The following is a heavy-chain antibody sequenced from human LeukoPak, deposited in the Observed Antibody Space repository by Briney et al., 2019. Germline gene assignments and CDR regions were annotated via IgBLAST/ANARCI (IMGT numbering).Heavy chain of an antibody. V-gene: IGHV3-21*01. D-gene: IGHD1-26*01. CDR2: ISSTSSYI. Sequence: GGSLKLSCAASGFTFSNYNFYWVRQAPGKGLEWVSSISSTSSYIYYADSMKGRFTISRDNAKNSLYLQMNSLRAEDTAVYYCAKDRTVGASYWYFDLWGRGTLVTVSS. CDR3: AKDRTVGASYWYFDL. J-gene: IGHJ2*01. CDR1: GFTFSNYN.